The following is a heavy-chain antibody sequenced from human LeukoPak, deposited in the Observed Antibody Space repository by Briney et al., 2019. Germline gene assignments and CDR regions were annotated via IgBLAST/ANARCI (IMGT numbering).Heavy chain of an antibody. CDR1: GGSISSYY. V-gene: IGHV4-59*01. Sequence: PSETLSLTCTVSGGSISSYYWSWIRQPPGKGLECIGYIYYSGSTNYNPSLKSRVTISVDTSKNQFSLKLSSVTAADTAVYYCARRKGGDCSDYWGQGTLVTVSS. J-gene: IGHJ4*02. CDR3: ARRKGGDCSDY. CDR2: IYYSGST. D-gene: IGHD2-21*01.